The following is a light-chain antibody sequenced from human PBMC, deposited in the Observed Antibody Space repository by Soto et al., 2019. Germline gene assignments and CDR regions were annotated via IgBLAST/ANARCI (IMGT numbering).Light chain of an antibody. Sequence: DLQMTQTPSTLSASVRDSVTITCRASQTISSWLAWFQQKPGKAPKLLIYKASSLESGVPSRFSGSGSGTEFTLTISSLQPDDFATYYCQQYNSYSTFGQGTKVDIK. CDR3: QQYNSYST. V-gene: IGKV1-5*03. CDR1: QTISSW. CDR2: KAS. J-gene: IGKJ1*01.